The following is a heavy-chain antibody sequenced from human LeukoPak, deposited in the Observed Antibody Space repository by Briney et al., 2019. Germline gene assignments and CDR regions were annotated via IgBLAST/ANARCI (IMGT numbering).Heavy chain of an antibody. V-gene: IGHV1-46*01. Sequence: ASVNDSCQASGYTFTSYYMHWVRQAPGQGLEWMGIINPSVGSTSYAQKFQGRVSMTRDTYTSTVYMELSSLRSKDPAVNYCARDGTPPDYYAFDACDIWGHGTMVTVSS. CDR3: ARDGTPPDYYAFDACDI. CDR2: INPSVGST. D-gene: IGHD3-10*01. CDR1: GYTFTSYY. J-gene: IGHJ3*02.